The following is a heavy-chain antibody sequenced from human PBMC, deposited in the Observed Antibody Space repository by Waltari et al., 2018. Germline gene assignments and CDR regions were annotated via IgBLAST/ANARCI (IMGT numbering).Heavy chain of an antibody. CDR2: IYYSGST. V-gene: IGHV4-59*01. Sequence: QVQLQESGPGLVKPSETLSLTCTVSGGSISSYYWSWIRQPPGKGLEWIGYIYYSGSTNYNPSLKSRVTISVDTSKNQFSLKLSSVTAADKAVYYCARVHTPTYYDFWSGAFVFDYWGQGTLVTVSS. CDR3: ARVHTPTYYDFWSGAFVFDY. D-gene: IGHD3-3*01. J-gene: IGHJ4*02. CDR1: GGSISSYY.